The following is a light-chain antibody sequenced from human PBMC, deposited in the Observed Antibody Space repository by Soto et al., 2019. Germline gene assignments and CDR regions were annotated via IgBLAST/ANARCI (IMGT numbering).Light chain of an antibody. J-gene: IGKJ1*01. CDR1: QSVGRT. Sequence: EIVLTQSPATLSLSPGERATLSCRASQSVGRTLAWFQQKPGQAPRLLIYDASNRATGIPARFTGSGSGTDFTLTIRSLEPEDFAVYYCQQRSDWPSTFGQGTKVDIK. CDR3: QQRSDWPST. V-gene: IGKV3-11*01. CDR2: DAS.